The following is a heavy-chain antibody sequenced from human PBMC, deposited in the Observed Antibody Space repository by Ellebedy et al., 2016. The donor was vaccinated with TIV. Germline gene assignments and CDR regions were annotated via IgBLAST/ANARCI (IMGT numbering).Heavy chain of an antibody. V-gene: IGHV5-51*01. CDR3: ARQSDFWSGYRGYYMDV. Sequence: GESLKISCKGSGYSFTGYWIGWVRQMPGKGLEWMGIIYPGDSDTRYSPSFQGQVTISADKSISTAYLQWSSLKASDTAMYYCARQSDFWSGYRGYYMDVWGKGTTVTVSS. CDR1: GYSFTGYW. D-gene: IGHD3-3*01. CDR2: IYPGDSDT. J-gene: IGHJ6*03.